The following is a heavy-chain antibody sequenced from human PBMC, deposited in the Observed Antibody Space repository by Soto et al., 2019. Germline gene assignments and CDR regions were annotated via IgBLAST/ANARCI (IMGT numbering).Heavy chain of an antibody. V-gene: IGHV4-59*01. CDR1: GGSISSYY. CDR2: IYYSGST. J-gene: IGHJ4*02. Sequence: QVQLQESGPGLVKPSETLSLTCTVSGGSISSYYWSWIRQPPGKGLEWIGYIYYSGSTKYNPSLKSRGTXPXXXSXXLFSLKLSSVTAADTAVYYCARGSGYCSGGSCYAWDAYFAYWGQGTLVTVSS. D-gene: IGHD2-15*01. CDR3: ARGSGYCSGGSCYAWDAYFAY.